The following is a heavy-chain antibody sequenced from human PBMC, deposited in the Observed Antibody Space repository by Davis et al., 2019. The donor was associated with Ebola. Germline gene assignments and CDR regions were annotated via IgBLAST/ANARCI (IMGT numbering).Heavy chain of an antibody. V-gene: IGHV4-31*03. CDR1: GGSISSGGYS. Sequence: MPSETLSLTCTVSGGSISSGGYSWNWIRQHPGKGLEWIGYIYYSGSTYYSPSLKSRITISLDTSKNQFSLRLSSVTAADTAVYYCARTRHSVVVAATSHWFDPWGQGTLVTVSS. J-gene: IGHJ5*02. D-gene: IGHD2-15*01. CDR3: ARTRHSVVVAATSHWFDP. CDR2: IYYSGST.